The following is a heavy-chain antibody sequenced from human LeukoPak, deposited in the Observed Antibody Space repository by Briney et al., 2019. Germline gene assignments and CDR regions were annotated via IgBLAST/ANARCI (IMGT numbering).Heavy chain of an antibody. J-gene: IGHJ3*02. CDR2: ISSISHYI. V-gene: IGHV3-21*01. CDR3: SRDSGRGPPEAFDI. D-gene: IGHD2-15*01. Sequence: GGSLRLSCAPSGFTFRSYSMNWVRQAPGKGLEWVSTISSISHYIYYADSVKGRFTISRDNAMNSLYLPMNSLRAEDTAVYYCSRDSGRGPPEAFDIWGQGTMVTVSS. CDR1: GFTFRSYS.